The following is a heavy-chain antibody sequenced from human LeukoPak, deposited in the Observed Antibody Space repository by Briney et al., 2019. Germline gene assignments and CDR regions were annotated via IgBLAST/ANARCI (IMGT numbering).Heavy chain of an antibody. CDR1: GFTFSSYA. Sequence: LPGGSLRLSCAVSGFTFSSYAMSWVRQAPGKGLEWVSTISGSGDNTYSADSVRGRFTISRDNSKNTLYLQMNSLRAEDTAIYYCAKVSWANYFDYWGQGTLVTVSS. V-gene: IGHV3-23*01. J-gene: IGHJ4*02. CDR3: AKVSWANYFDY. D-gene: IGHD6-13*01. CDR2: ISGSGDNT.